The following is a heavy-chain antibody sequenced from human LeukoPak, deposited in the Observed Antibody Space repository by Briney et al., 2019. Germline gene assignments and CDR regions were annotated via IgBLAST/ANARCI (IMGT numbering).Heavy chain of an antibody. CDR2: ISAYNGNT. D-gene: IGHD6-19*01. J-gene: IGHJ4*02. V-gene: IGHV1-18*01. Sequence: ASVKVSCKASGYTVTSYGISWVRQAPRQGLEWMGWISAYNGNTNYAQKLQGRVTMTTDTSTSTAYMELRSLRSDDTAVYYCGIAVAGTRTKVDYWGQGTLVTVSS. CDR1: GYTVTSYG. CDR3: GIAVAGTRTKVDY.